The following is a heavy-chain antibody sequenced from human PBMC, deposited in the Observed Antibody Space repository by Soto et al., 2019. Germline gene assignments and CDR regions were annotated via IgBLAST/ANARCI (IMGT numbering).Heavy chain of an antibody. V-gene: IGHV1-8*01. D-gene: IGHD1-26*01. Sequence: ASVKVSCKASGYTFTSYDINWVRQATGQGLEWMGWMNPNSGNTGYAQKFQGRVTMTRNTSISTAYMELSSLRSEDTAVYYCARGLVGGPPHYYYGMDVWGQGTTVTVSS. CDR2: MNPNSGNT. CDR3: ARGLVGGPPHYYYGMDV. J-gene: IGHJ6*02. CDR1: GYTFTSYD.